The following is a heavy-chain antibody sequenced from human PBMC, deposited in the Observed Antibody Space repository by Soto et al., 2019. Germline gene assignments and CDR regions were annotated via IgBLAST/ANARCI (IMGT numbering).Heavy chain of an antibody. CDR3: AREALYDSSGYSLLRYFDY. CDR2: ISAYNGNT. D-gene: IGHD3-22*01. Sequence: ASVKVSCKASGYPFTSYGISWVRQAPGQGLEWMGWISAYNGNTNYAQKLQGRVTMTTDTSTSTAYMELWSLRSDDTAVYYCAREALYDSSGYSLLRYFDYWGQGTLVTVSS. V-gene: IGHV1-18*04. J-gene: IGHJ4*02. CDR1: GYPFTSYG.